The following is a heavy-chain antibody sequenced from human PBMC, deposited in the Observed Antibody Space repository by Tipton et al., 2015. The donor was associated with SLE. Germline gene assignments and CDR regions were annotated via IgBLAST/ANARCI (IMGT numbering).Heavy chain of an antibody. D-gene: IGHD2-21*02. CDR2: IYYSGST. CDR1: GGSISSSSYY. CDR3: TRAVGTGYYYYMDV. J-gene: IGHJ6*03. V-gene: IGHV4-61*01. Sequence: TLSLTCTVSGGSISSSSYYRSWIRQPPGKGLEWIGYIYYSGSTNYNPSLKSRVTISPDTSNNQVSLKLSSVTAADTAVYYCTRAVGTGYYYYMDVWGKGTTVTVSS.